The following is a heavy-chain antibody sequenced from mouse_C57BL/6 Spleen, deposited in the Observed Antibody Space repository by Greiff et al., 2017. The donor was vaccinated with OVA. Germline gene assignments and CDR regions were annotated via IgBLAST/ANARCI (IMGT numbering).Heavy chain of an antibody. CDR2: IHPNSGST. D-gene: IGHD1-1*01. CDR3: ANLYYYGSSPAWFAD. CDR1: GYTFTSYW. V-gene: IGHV1-64*01. J-gene: IGHJ3*01. Sequence: QVQLQQPGAELVKPGASVTLSCKASGYTFTSYWMHWVKQRPGQGLEWIGMIHPNSGSTNHNEKFKSKATLTVDKSSSTAYMQLSSLTSEDSAVYYCANLYYYGSSPAWFADWGQGTLVTVSA.